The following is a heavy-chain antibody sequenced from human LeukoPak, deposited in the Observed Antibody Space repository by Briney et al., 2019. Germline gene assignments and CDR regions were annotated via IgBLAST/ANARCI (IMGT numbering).Heavy chain of an antibody. V-gene: IGHV4-39*01. D-gene: IGHD2-15*01. J-gene: IGHJ5*02. CDR1: GVSISSTSYY. Sequence: SETLSLTCTVSGVSISSTSYYWGWIRQPPGKGLEWIGSISYTGSTYYNPSLKSRVTISVDTSKNQFSLRLRSVTAADTAVYYCARRYCSGGSCYSDNWFDPWGQGTLVTVSS. CDR3: ARRYCSGGSCYSDNWFDP. CDR2: ISYTGST.